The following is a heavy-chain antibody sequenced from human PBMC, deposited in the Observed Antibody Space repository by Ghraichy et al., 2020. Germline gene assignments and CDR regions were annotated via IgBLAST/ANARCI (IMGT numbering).Heavy chain of an antibody. Sequence: GGSLRLSCAGSGFTFSDYAMAWVRQAPGKGLEWVSTLSGSGDDTFYADSVKGRFTVSRDNSKNTLYLQMNSLRSEDTAVYYCVKSDGASHGCKLLDYCAQRNLGTVSP. CDR2: LSGSGDDT. V-gene: IGHV3-23*01. CDR3: VKSDGASHGCKLLDY. J-gene: IGHJ4*02. D-gene: IGHD4/OR15-4a*01. CDR1: GFTFSDYA.